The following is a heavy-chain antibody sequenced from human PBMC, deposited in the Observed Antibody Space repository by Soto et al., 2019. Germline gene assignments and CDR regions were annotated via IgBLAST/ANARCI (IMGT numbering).Heavy chain of an antibody. Sequence: SETLSLTCAVYGGSFSGYYLSWIRQPPGKGLEWIGEINHSGSTNYNPSLKSRVTISVDTSKNQFSLKLSSVTAADTAVYYCATPRGSGSYYSFDYWGQGTLVTVSS. CDR2: INHSGST. D-gene: IGHD3-10*01. V-gene: IGHV4-34*01. CDR1: GGSFSGYY. J-gene: IGHJ4*02. CDR3: ATPRGSGSYYSFDY.